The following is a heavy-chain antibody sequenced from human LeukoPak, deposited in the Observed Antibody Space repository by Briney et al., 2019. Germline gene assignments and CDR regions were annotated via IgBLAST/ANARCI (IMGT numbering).Heavy chain of an antibody. J-gene: IGHJ4*02. V-gene: IGHV4-59*12. D-gene: IGHD3-22*01. Sequence: SETLSLTCTVSGGSISSYYWTWIRQPPGKGLEWIGYIYYSGSTYYNPSLKSRVTISVDTSKNQFSLKLSSVTAADTAVYYCARDRSHDSSGYYYWGQGTLVTVSS. CDR3: ARDRSHDSSGYYY. CDR1: GGSISSYY. CDR2: IYYSGST.